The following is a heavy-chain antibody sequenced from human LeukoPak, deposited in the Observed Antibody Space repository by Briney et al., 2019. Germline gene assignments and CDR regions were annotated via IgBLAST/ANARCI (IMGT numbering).Heavy chain of an antibody. J-gene: IGHJ6*03. V-gene: IGHV4-38-2*02. CDR2: IYHSGST. Sequence: PSETLSLTCTVSGYSISSGYYWGWIRQPPGKGLAWIGSIYHSGSTYYNPSLKSRVTISVDTSKNQFSLKLSSVTAADTAVYYCASPAMAFIDQGRYNYYYYMDVWGKGTTVTVSS. CDR3: ASPAMAFIDQGRYNYYYYMDV. CDR1: GYSISSGYY. D-gene: IGHD5-18*01.